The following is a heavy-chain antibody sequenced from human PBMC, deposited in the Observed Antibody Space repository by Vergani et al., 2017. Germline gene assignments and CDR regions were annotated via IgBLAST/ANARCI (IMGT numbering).Heavy chain of an antibody. CDR3: ARGGRFESPSRNYYYYMDV. CDR2: ISYDGSNK. D-gene: IGHD3-10*01. J-gene: IGHJ6*03. Sequence: VQLLESGGGVVQPGRSLRLSCAASGFTFSSYAMHWVRQAPGKGLEWVAVISYDGSNKYYADSVKGRFTISRDNSKNTLYLQMNSLRAEDTAVYYCARGGRFESPSRNYYYYMDVWGKGTTVTVSS. CDR1: GFTFSSYA. V-gene: IGHV3-30-3*01.